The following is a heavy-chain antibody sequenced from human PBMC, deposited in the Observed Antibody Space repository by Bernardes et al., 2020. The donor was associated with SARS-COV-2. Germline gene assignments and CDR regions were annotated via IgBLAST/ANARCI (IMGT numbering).Heavy chain of an antibody. Sequence: GGSLRLSCAASGFTVSTNYMTWVRQAPGKGLEWVSVIFSGGNTYYSDFVKGLFTISRDNSKNTVSLQMDSLRAEDTAVYYCARDRREGDLGYTYFYTYGMDVWLQGTTVTVSS. CDR3: ARDRREGDLGYTYFYTYGMDV. D-gene: IGHD2-21*02. CDR2: IFSGGNT. CDR1: GFTVSTNY. J-gene: IGHJ6*02. V-gene: IGHV3-53*01.